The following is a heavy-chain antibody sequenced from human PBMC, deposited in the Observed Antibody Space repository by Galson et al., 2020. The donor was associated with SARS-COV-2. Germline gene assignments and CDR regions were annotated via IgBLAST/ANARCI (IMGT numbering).Heavy chain of an antibody. D-gene: IGHD2-15*01. CDR2: IYNSGST. CDR3: ARLGCSDASCTACDI. CDR1: GGSISSYY. J-gene: IGHJ3*02. V-gene: IGHV4-59*08. Sequence: ETSETLSLTCSVSGGSISSYYWTWIRQPPGKGLEWIGNIYNSGSTNYHPSLKSRVTISKDRAKNHFSLNLSSVTAADTAVYYCARLGCSDASCTACDIWGQGTMVTVSS.